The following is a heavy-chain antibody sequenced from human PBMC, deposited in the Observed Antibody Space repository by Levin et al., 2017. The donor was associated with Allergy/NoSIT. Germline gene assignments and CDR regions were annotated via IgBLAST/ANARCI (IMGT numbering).Heavy chain of an antibody. CDR2: ISSSGSTR. CDR1: GFTFSSYE. Sequence: GGSLRLSCAASGFTFSSYEMKWVXQAXXKGLEWVSYISSSGSTRYYADSVKGRFTISRDNAKNSLYLQMNSLRAEDKAVYYCASLRPGSRAALYWGQGTLVTVSS. D-gene: IGHD2-15*01. J-gene: IGHJ4*02. CDR3: ASLRPGSRAALY. V-gene: IGHV3-48*03.